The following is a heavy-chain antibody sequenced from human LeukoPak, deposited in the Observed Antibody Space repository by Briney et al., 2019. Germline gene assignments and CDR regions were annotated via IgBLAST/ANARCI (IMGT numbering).Heavy chain of an antibody. D-gene: IGHD6-13*01. J-gene: IGHJ4*02. CDR1: GFSLSDYY. CDR3: ARGEVSSSWSIDY. CDR2: ISSGGSTV. V-gene: IGHV3-11*04. Sequence: NTGGSLRLSCAGSGFSLSDYYMSWIRQAPGKGLEWVSYISSGGSTVYYADSVKGRFTISRDNAKNSLYLQMNSLRAEDTAVYYCARGEVSSSWSIDYWGQGTLVTVSS.